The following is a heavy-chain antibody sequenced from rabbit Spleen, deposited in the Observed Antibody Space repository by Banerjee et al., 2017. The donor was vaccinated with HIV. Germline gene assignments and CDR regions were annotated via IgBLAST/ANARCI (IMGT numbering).Heavy chain of an antibody. CDR3: ARDLVSVIGWNVNL. V-gene: IGHV1S45*01. D-gene: IGHD1-1*01. Sequence: QEQLVESGGGLVKPEGSLTLTCKASGVSFSDNDVMCWVRQATGKGLEWIACINIVTGKSFDASWAKGRFTMSRTSSTTVTLQTTMLTAADAATYCCARDLVSVIGWNVNLWGPGTLVTVS. CDR2: INIVTGKS. J-gene: IGHJ4*01. CDR1: GVSFSDNDV.